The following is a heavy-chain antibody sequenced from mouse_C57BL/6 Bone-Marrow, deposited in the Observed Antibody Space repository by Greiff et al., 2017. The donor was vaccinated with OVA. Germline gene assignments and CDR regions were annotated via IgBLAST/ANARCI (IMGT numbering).Heavy chain of an antibody. CDR1: GFTFSDYG. Sequence: EVKLMESGGGLVKPGGSLKLSCAASGFTFSDYGMHWVRQAPEKGLEWVAYISSGSSTIYYAATVKGRFTISRDNAKNTLFLQMTSLRSEDTAMYYCARGPYYYGSSYDYYAMDYWGQGTSVTVSS. V-gene: IGHV5-17*01. D-gene: IGHD1-1*01. CDR2: ISSGSSTI. CDR3: ARGPYYYGSSYDYYAMDY. J-gene: IGHJ4*01.